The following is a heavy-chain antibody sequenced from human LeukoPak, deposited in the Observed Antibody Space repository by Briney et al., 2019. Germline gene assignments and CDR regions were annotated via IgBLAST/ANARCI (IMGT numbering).Heavy chain of an antibody. CDR3: ARVPEEYTIYFDY. CDR2: IYHSGST. CDR1: GGSISSSNW. V-gene: IGHV4-4*02. J-gene: IGHJ4*02. D-gene: IGHD2/OR15-2a*01. Sequence: SETLSLTCAVSGGSISSSNWWSWVRQPPGKGLEWIGEIYHSGSTNYNPSLKSRVTISVDKSKNQFSLKLSSVTAADTAVYYCARVPEEYTIYFDYWGQGTLVTVSS.